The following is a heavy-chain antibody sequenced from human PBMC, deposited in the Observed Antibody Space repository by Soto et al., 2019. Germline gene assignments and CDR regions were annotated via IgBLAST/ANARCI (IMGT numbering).Heavy chain of an antibody. D-gene: IGHD2-15*01. CDR3: ARFASPSC. CDR2: ISYDGSNK. V-gene: IGHV3-30-3*01. Sequence: QVQLVESGGGVVQPGRSLRLSCAASGFTFSSYAMHWVCQAPGKGLEWVAVISYDGSNKYYADSVKGRFTISRDNSKNTLYLQMNSLRAEDTAVYYCARFASPSCWGQGTLVTVSS. CDR1: GFTFSSYA. J-gene: IGHJ4*02.